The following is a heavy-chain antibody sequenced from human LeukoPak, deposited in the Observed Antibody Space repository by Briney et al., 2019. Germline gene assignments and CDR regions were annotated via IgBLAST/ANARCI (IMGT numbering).Heavy chain of an antibody. V-gene: IGHV3-21*01. CDR3: ARAVWFGEGGFDY. Sequence: GGSLRLSCAASGFTFSSYSMNWVRQAPGKGLEWVSSISSSSSYIYYADSVKGRFTISRDNAKNSLYLQMNSLRAEDTAVYYCARAVWFGEGGFDYWGQGTLVTVSS. J-gene: IGHJ4*02. D-gene: IGHD3-10*01. CDR1: GFTFSSYS. CDR2: ISSSSSYI.